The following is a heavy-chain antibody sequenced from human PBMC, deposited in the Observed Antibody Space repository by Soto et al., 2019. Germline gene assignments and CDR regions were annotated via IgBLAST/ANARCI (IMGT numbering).Heavy chain of an antibody. J-gene: IGHJ4*02. D-gene: IGHD3-22*01. V-gene: IGHV1-2*02. CDR3: ARGKYYYDSSGHIDY. CDR1: GYTFTGYY. Sequence: ASVKVSCKASGYTFTGYYMNWVRQAPGQGLEWMGWINPNSGGTNYAQKFQGRVTMTRDTSISTAYMELSRLRSDDTAVYYCARGKYYYDSSGHIDYWGQGTLVTVSS. CDR2: INPNSGGT.